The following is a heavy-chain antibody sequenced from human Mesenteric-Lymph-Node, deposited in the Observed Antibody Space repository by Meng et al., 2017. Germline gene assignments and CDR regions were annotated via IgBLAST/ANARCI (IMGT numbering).Heavy chain of an antibody. CDR3: ARGKGSGWYNIGIDY. Sequence: GGSLRLSCAASGFTFSSYSMNWVRQAPGKGLEWVSSISSSSSYIYYADSVKGRFTISRDNAKNSLYLQMNSLRAEDTAVYYCARGKGSGWYNIGIDYWGQGTLVTVSS. V-gene: IGHV3-21*01. CDR2: ISSSSSYI. CDR1: GFTFSSYS. D-gene: IGHD6-19*01. J-gene: IGHJ4*02.